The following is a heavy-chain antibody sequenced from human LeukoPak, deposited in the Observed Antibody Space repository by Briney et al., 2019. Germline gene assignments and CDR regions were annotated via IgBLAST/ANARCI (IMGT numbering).Heavy chain of an antibody. CDR3: ATVVPAQYYYYYMDV. Sequence: PGGSLRLSCTASGFTFSSYEMNWVRQAPGKGLEWVSYISSSGSNIYYADSVKGRFTISRDNAKNSLYLQMNSLRAEDTAVYYCATVVPAQYYYYYMDVWGKGTTVTVS. CDR2: ISSSGSNI. V-gene: IGHV3-48*03. D-gene: IGHD2-2*01. J-gene: IGHJ6*03. CDR1: GFTFSSYE.